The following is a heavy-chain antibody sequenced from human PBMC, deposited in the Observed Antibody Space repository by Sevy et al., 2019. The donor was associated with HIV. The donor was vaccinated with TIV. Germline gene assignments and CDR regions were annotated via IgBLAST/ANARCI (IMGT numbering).Heavy chain of an antibody. V-gene: IGHV3-30*03. CDR1: GFNFSNYV. CDR2: ISSYGNEA. J-gene: IGHJ6*02. Sequence: GGSLRLSCAASGFNFSNYVLHWVRQAPGRGLEWVTFISSYGNEADYVDSVKGRFTISRDDSKNTLYLQMNSLRPEDTAVYYCARSILAVAGSYGMDVWGQRTTVTVSS. CDR3: ARSILAVAGSYGMDV. D-gene: IGHD6-19*01.